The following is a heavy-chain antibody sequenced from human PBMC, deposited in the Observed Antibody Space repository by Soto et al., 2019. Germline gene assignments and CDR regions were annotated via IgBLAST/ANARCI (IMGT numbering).Heavy chain of an antibody. D-gene: IGHD2-21*02. CDR2: IIPFFGTS. Sequence: QVHLVQSGAEVKKPGSSVKVSCKAPGGNFRSESINWVRQAPGQGLEWMGGIIPFFGTSDYAQKFQGRLTITADESTTTAYMELSSLRSQDTAVYYCARGHGFGGNSDAYDIWGQGTMVIVSS. CDR1: GGNFRSES. CDR3: ARGHGFGGNSDAYDI. J-gene: IGHJ3*02. V-gene: IGHV1-69*12.